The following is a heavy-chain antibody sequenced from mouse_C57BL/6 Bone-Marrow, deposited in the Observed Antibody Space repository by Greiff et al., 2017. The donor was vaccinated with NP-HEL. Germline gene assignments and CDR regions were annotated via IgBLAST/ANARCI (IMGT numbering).Heavy chain of an antibody. D-gene: IGHD1-1*01. CDR1: GFNIKDYY. J-gene: IGHJ2*01. V-gene: IGHV14-2*01. CDR3: AGDYYYGSSYLDY. CDR2: IDPEDGET. Sequence: EVEMQQSEAELVTQGASEKLSCTASGFNIKDYYMHWVKQRTEQGLEWIGRIDPEDGETKYAPKFQGKATITADTSSNTAYLQLSSLTSEDTAVYYCAGDYYYGSSYLDYWGQGTTLTVSS.